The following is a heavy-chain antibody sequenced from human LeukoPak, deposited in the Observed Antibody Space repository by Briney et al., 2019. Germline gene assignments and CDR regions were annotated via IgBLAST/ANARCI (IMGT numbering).Heavy chain of an antibody. Sequence: GGSLRLSCAASGFTFSSYGMSWVRQAPGKGLVWVSRINSDGSSTSYADSVKGRFTISRDNAKNTLYLQMNSLRAEDTAVYYCARDTDSSGYYPDLDYWGQGTLVTVSS. J-gene: IGHJ4*02. D-gene: IGHD3-22*01. CDR3: ARDTDSSGYYPDLDY. CDR2: INSDGSST. V-gene: IGHV3-74*01. CDR1: GFTFSSYG.